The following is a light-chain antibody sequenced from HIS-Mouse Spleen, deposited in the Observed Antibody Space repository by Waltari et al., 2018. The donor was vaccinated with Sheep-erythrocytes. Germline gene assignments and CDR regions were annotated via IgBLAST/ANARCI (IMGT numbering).Light chain of an antibody. V-gene: IGKV2-30*02. CDR1: QSLVHSDGNTY. CDR2: KVS. Sequence: DVVMTQSPLSLPVTLGQPASISCRSSQSLVHSDGNTYLNWFQQRPGQSPRRRIYKVSNRDAGVPDRFSGSGSGTDFTLTISRLEPEDFAVYYCQQYGSSRQQTFTFGPGTKVDIK. CDR3: QQYGSSRQQTFT. J-gene: IGKJ3*01.